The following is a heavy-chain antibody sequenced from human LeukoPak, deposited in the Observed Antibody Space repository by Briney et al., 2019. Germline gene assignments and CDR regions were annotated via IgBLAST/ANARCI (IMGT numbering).Heavy chain of an antibody. CDR3: AKEGWDIVVVPAALEYFQH. Sequence: GGSLRLSCAVSGFAFGSEAMSWVRQSPARGLEWVASISPGGGTTYYADYVKGRFTISRDNSKNTLYLQMNSLRAEDTAVYYCAKEGWDIVVVPAALEYFQHWGQGTLVTVSP. CDR1: GFAFGSEA. J-gene: IGHJ1*01. CDR2: ISPGGGTT. V-gene: IGHV3-23*01. D-gene: IGHD2-2*01.